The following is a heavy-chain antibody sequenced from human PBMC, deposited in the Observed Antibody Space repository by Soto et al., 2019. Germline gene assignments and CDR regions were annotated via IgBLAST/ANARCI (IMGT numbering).Heavy chain of an antibody. J-gene: IGHJ2*01. V-gene: IGHV4-59*08. CDR1: GGSISSYY. CDR3: ARLTPPGSSIWYPAWDFDL. Sequence: QVQLQESGPGLVKPSETLSLTCTVSGGSISSYYWSWIRQPPGKGLEWIGYFYYSGSTNYNPSLKCRVTISADTSTNHFSLKLSSVTAADTAVYYCARLTPPGSSIWYPAWDFDLWGRGTLVTVSS. D-gene: IGHD6-13*01. CDR2: FYYSGST.